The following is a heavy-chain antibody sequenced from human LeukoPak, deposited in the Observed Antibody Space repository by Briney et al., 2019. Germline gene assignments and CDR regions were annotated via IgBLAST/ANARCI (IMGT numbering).Heavy chain of an antibody. CDR1: GFTFSTFA. J-gene: IGHJ5*02. CDR3: AKDLLTAITARPHH. V-gene: IGHV3-23*01. CDR2: ITGSGDST. D-gene: IGHD1-7*01. Sequence: PGGSLRLSCAASGFTFSTFAMSWVRQAPGKGLEWVSPITGSGDSTSYADSVKGRFTISRDNSKNTLYLQMKSLRAEDTAVYYCAKDLLTAITARPHHWGQGTLVTVSS.